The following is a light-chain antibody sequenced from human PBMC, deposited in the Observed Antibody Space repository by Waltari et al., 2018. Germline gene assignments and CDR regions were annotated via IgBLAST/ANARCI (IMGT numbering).Light chain of an antibody. CDR3: ATWDDGLSGV. V-gene: IGLV1-47*01. CDR1: SSNIGTHY. J-gene: IGLJ2*01. Sequence: HSVLTQPPSASGTPGQRVTISCSGSSSNIGTHYVDWYQQLPGTAPKLLMYKDDQRPSGVPALFSGSTSGTSASLAISGLRSADEADYYCATWDDGLSGVFGGGTKLTVL. CDR2: KDD.